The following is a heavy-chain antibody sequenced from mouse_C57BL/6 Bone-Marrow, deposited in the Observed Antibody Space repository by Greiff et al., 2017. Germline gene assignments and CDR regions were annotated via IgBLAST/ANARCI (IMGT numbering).Heavy chain of an antibody. J-gene: IGHJ2*01. CDR2: ISSGSSTI. Sequence: VQLKQSGGGLVKPGGSLKLSCAASGFTFSDYGMHWVRQAPEKGLEWVAYISSGSSTIYYADTVKGRFTISRDNAKNTLFLQMTSLRSEDTAMYYCAILRSFDYWGQGTTRTVSS. D-gene: IGHD1-1*01. V-gene: IGHV5-17*01. CDR3: AILRSFDY. CDR1: GFTFSDYG.